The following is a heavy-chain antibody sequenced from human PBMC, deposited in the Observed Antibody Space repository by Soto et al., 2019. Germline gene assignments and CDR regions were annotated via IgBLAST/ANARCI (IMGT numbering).Heavy chain of an antibody. CDR2: IKQDGSEK. D-gene: IGHD2-2*01. CDR3: ARECTFYYYYGMDV. V-gene: IGHV3-7*01. J-gene: IGHJ6*02. CDR1: GFTFSSYW. Sequence: EVQLVESGGGLVQPGGSLRLSCAASGFTFSSYWMSWVRQAPGKGLEWVANIKQDGSEKYYVDSVKGRFTISRDNAKNALDLQMNSLRAEDTAVYYCARECTFYYYYGMDVWFQGTTVTVSS.